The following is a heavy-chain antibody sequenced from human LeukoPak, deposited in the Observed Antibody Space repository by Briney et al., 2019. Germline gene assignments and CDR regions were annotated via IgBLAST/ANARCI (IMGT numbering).Heavy chain of an antibody. CDR3: ARHSIAVAGTRYYYYMDV. V-gene: IGHV5-51*01. CDR1: GYSFATHW. Sequence: GESLKISCRGSGYSFATHWIGWVRQLPGKGLEWMGIIYPGDSDIRYSPSFQGQVTISADKSISTAYLQWSSLKASDTAMYYCARHSIAVAGTRYYYYMDVWGKGTTVTISS. CDR2: IYPGDSDI. D-gene: IGHD6-19*01. J-gene: IGHJ6*03.